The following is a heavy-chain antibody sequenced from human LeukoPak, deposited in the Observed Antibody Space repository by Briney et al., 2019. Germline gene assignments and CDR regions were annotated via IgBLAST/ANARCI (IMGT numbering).Heavy chain of an antibody. Sequence: PSETLSLTCAVYGGSFIGYYWSWIRQPPGKGLEWIGEINHSGSTNYNPSLKSRVTISVDTSKNQFSLKLSSVTAADTAVYYCARGGIAARPNWFDPWGQGTLVTVSS. CDR3: ARGGIAARPNWFDP. V-gene: IGHV4-34*01. CDR1: GGSFIGYY. CDR2: INHSGST. D-gene: IGHD6-6*01. J-gene: IGHJ5*02.